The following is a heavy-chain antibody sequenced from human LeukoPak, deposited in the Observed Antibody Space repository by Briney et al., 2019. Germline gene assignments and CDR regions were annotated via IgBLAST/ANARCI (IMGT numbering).Heavy chain of an antibody. CDR2: IYYSGST. CDR3: ARHQPHHWYHYYMDV. D-gene: IGHD1-14*01. Sequence: SETLSLTCTVSGGSISSSSYYWGWIRQPPGKGLEWIGSIYYSGSTYYNPSLKSRVTISVDTSKNQFSLKLSSMTAADTAVYYCARHQPHHWYHYYMDVWGKGTTVTVSS. V-gene: IGHV4-39*01. J-gene: IGHJ6*03. CDR1: GGSISSSSYY.